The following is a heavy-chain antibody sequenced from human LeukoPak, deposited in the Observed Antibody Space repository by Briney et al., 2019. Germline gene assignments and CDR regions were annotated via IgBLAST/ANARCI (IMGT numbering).Heavy chain of an antibody. CDR3: ERACDQLTNFGQFKCMDV. J-gene: IGHJ6*03. V-gene: IGHV1-18*01. D-gene: IGHD1-1*01. CDR2: VSTYNGDT. CDR1: GYTFTRFG. Sequence: GASVNVSCKASGYTFTRFGITWVRQAAGQGLEGMGWVSTYNGDTNYAQNLQGRVTMTTHTSTNTAYMELSSLRSDDTAVYYCERACDQLTNFGQFKCMDVWGKGNRVTVSS.